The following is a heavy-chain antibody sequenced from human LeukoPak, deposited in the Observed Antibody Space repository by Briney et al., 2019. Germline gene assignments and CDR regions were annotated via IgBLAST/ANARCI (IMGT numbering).Heavy chain of an antibody. Sequence: ASVKVSCTASGYTFTSYGISWVRQAPGQGLEWMGWICAYNGNTNYAQKLQGRVTMTTDTSKSTAYMELRSLRSDDTAVYYCARNRAEWLVSYYYMDVWGKGTTVTVSS. CDR3: ARNRAEWLVSYYYMDV. CDR2: ICAYNGNT. D-gene: IGHD6-19*01. V-gene: IGHV1-18*01. J-gene: IGHJ6*03. CDR1: GYTFTSYG.